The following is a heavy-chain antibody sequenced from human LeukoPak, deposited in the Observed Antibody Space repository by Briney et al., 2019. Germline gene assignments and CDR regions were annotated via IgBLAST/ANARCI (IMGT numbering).Heavy chain of an antibody. CDR2: TYSGGSA. V-gene: IGHV3-53*01. CDR3: ARVWELSFDH. D-gene: IGHD1-26*01. Sequence: GSLRLSCAASGFTVSNFAMSWVRQAPGKGLEWVSVTYSGGSAYYADSVKGRFTISRDNANNMVYLQMNSLRAEDTAVYYCARVWELSFDHWGQGTLVTVSS. J-gene: IGHJ4*02. CDR1: GFTVSNFA.